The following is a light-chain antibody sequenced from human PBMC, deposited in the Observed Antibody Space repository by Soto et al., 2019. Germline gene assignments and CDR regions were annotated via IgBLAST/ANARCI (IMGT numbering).Light chain of an antibody. Sequence: DIVMIQSPDSLAVSLGERATINCKSSQSVLYSSNNKNYLAWYQQKPGQPPKLLIYWASARESGVRDRFSGGGSGTDFTLAISSLHAEDVAVYFCQQYYNSPYTFGQGTKLEIK. CDR3: QQYYNSPYT. V-gene: IGKV4-1*01. CDR1: QSVLYSSNNKNY. CDR2: WAS. J-gene: IGKJ2*01.